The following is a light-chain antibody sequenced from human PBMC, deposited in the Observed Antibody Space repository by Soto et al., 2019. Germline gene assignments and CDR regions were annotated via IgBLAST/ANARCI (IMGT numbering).Light chain of an antibody. CDR1: QSVSSY. CDR3: QQRSNWPPLGT. CDR2: DAS. Sequence: EIVLTQSPATLSLSPGERATLSCRASQSVSSYLAWYQQKPGQAPRLLIYDASNRATGIPARFSRSGSGTDFTLTISSLEPEDFAVYYCQQRSNWPPLGTFGQATLLEIK. J-gene: IGKJ5*01. V-gene: IGKV3-11*01.